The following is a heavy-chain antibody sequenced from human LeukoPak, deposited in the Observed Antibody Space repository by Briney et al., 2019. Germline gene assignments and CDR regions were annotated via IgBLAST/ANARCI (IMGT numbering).Heavy chain of an antibody. Sequence: GGSLRLSCAASGFTFSSYDMHWVRQAPGKGLEWVAFIRYDGSNKYYADSVKGRFTISRDNSKNTLYLQMNSLRAEDTAVYYCAKGHLSSSDAFDIWGQGTMVTVSS. V-gene: IGHV3-30*02. CDR3: AKGHLSSSDAFDI. CDR1: GFTFSSYD. CDR2: IRYDGSNK. D-gene: IGHD6-6*01. J-gene: IGHJ3*02.